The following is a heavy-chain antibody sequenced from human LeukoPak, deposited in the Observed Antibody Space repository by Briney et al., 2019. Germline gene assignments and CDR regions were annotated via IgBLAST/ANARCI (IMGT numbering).Heavy chain of an antibody. CDR3: AKGKGAWHHFDY. CDR2: ISYDGNDK. J-gene: IGHJ4*02. D-gene: IGHD1-26*01. CDR1: GFTFTSYG. Sequence: PGGSLRLSCAASGFTFTSYGMHWVRQASGKGLEWVTVISYDGNDKYYADSVKGRFTISRDNSKNTLYLQMNSLRAEDTAIYYCAKGKGAWHHFDYWGQGTLVTVSS. V-gene: IGHV3-30*18.